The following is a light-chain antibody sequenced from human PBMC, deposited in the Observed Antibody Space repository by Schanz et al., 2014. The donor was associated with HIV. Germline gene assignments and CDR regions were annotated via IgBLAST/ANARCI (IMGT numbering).Light chain of an antibody. CDR3: CSYAGRYTFYV. CDR2: EVS. V-gene: IGLV2-8*01. Sequence: QSALTQPPSASGSPGQSVTISCTGTSSDVGGYNYVSWYQQHPGKAPKLMIYEVSERPSGVPDRFSGSKSGNTASLTVSGLQADDEADYYCCSYAGRYTFYVFGTGTKLTVL. J-gene: IGLJ1*01. CDR1: SSDVGGYNY.